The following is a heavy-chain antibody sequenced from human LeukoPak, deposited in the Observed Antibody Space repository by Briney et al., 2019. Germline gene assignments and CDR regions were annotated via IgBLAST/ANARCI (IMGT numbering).Heavy chain of an antibody. V-gene: IGHV4-4*07. CDR3: ARDVAGYCSSTSCYGY. Sequence: SETLSLTCTVSGVSISSYYWNWIRQSAGKGLEWIGRVYSSGSTDYNPSLKSRVTMSLDTSKNQFSLKLSSVTAADTAVYYCARDVAGYCSSTSCYGYWGQGTLVTVSS. CDR1: GVSISSYY. CDR2: VYSSGST. D-gene: IGHD2-2*01. J-gene: IGHJ4*02.